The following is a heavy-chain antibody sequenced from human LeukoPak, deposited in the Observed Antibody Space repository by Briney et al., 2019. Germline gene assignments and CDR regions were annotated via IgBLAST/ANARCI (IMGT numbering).Heavy chain of an antibody. Sequence: SQTLSLTCTVSGGSISSGGYYWSWIRQHPGKGLEWIGYIYYSGSTYYNPSLKSRVTISVDTSKNQFSLKLSSVTAADTAVYYCARGSPWELRMNWFDPWGQGTLVTVSS. V-gene: IGHV4-31*03. D-gene: IGHD1-26*01. J-gene: IGHJ5*02. CDR1: GGSISSGGYY. CDR3: ARGSPWELRMNWFDP. CDR2: IYYSGST.